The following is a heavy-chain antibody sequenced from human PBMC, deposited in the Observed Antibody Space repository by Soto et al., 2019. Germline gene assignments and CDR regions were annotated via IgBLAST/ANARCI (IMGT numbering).Heavy chain of an antibody. D-gene: IGHD3-3*01. CDR2: IYYSGST. Sequence: SETLSLTCTVSGGSISSYYWSWIRQPPGKGLEWIGYIYYSGSTNYNPSLKSRVTISVDTSKSQFSLKLSSVTAADTAVYYCARDKGQAHYDFWSRYSGWFDPWGQGTLVTVSS. CDR3: ARDKGQAHYDFWSRYSGWFDP. V-gene: IGHV4-59*01. J-gene: IGHJ5*02. CDR1: GGSISSYY.